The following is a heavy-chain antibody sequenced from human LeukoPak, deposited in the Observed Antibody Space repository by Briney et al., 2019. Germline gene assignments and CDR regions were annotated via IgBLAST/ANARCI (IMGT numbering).Heavy chain of an antibody. CDR1: GGTFSNCA. D-gene: IGHD6-13*01. J-gene: IGHJ3*02. V-gene: IGHV1-69*05. Sequence: ASVKVSCKASGGTFSNCAISWVRQAPGQGLEWMGGIIPIFGTANYAQKFQGRVTITTDESTSTVYMEVSSVRFEDTAVYYCAKDRASSSWSRDAFDIWGQGTVVTVSS. CDR2: IIPIFGTA. CDR3: AKDRASSSWSRDAFDI.